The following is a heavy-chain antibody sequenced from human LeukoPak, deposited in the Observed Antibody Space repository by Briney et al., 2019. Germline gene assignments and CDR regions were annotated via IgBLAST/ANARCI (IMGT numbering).Heavy chain of an antibody. J-gene: IGHJ5*02. CDR2: IYHSGST. CDR1: GYSIGSGYY. Sequence: PSETRSLTCTVSGYSIGSGYYWGWIRQPPGKGLEWIGSIYHSGSTYYNPSLKSRVTMSVDTSKNQFSLKLSSVTAADTAVYYCARDRAGWEGNWFDPWGQGTLVTVSS. CDR3: ARDRAGWEGNWFDP. D-gene: IGHD1-26*01. V-gene: IGHV4-38-2*02.